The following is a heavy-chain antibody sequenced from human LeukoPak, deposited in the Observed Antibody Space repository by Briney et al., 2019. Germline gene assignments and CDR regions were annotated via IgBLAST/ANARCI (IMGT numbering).Heavy chain of an antibody. J-gene: IGHJ6*02. Sequence: GGSLRLSCAASGFTFSSYAMHWVRQAPGKGLEWVAVISYDGSNKYYADSVKGRFTISRDNSKNTLYLQMNSLRAEDTAVYYCARDLGRAVAGTLDYYYGMDVWGQGTTVTVSS. CDR2: ISYDGSNK. V-gene: IGHV3-30-3*01. CDR1: GFTFSSYA. CDR3: ARDLGRAVAGTLDYYYGMDV. D-gene: IGHD6-19*01.